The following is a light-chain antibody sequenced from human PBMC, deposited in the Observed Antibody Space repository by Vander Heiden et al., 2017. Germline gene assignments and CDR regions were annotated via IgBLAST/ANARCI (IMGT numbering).Light chain of an antibody. CDR2: DVT. V-gene: IGLV2-14*03. CDR3: SSYTTSSTQV. CDR1: SSDVGNDNY. J-gene: IGLJ1*01. Sequence: QSALTQPASVSGSPGQSITISCAGTSSDVGNDNYVSWYQQHPGKAPKLGIYDVTNRPSGVSKRFSGAKSGNTASLTISGLQPEDEADYYCSSYTTSSTQVFGTGTKVTVL.